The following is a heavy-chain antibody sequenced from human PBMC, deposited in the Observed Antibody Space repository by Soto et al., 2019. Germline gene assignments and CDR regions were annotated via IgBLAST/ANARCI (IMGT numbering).Heavy chain of an antibody. CDR3: ASYGDLAFDY. D-gene: IGHD4-17*01. V-gene: IGHV4-34*01. CDR2: INHSGST. Sequence: QVQLQQWGAGLLKPSETLSLTCAVYGGSFSGYYWSWIRQPPGKGLEWIGEINHSGSTNYNPSLKSRVTISVDTSKNQFSLKLRSVTAADTAVYYCASYGDLAFDYWGQGTLVTVSS. CDR1: GGSFSGYY. J-gene: IGHJ4*02.